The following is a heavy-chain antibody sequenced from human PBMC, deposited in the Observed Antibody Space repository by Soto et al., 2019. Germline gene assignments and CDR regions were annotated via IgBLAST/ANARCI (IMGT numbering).Heavy chain of an antibody. CDR3: ATESPYYDILTGYYYAFDI. CDR1: GYTFTSSG. CDR2: VSAEDGNT. V-gene: IGHV1-18*01. D-gene: IGHD3-9*01. Sequence: ASVKVSCKASGYTFTSSGISWVRQAPGQGLEWMGWVSAEDGNTNYPQKFQGRVTMTTDTSTDTAYMELSSLRSEDTAVYYCATESPYYDILTGYYYAFDIWGQGTMVTVSS. J-gene: IGHJ3*02.